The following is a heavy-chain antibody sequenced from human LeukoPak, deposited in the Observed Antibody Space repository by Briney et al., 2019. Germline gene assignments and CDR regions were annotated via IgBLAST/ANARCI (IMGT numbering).Heavy chain of an antibody. V-gene: IGHV3-23*01. J-gene: IGHJ5*02. CDR1: GFTFSSYA. Sequence: PGGSLRLSCAASGFTFSSYAMSWVRQAPGMGLEWVSAISGSGGSTYYADSVKGRFTISRDNSKNTLYLQMNSLRAEDTAVYYCAIRAHVWRGRHNWFDPWGQGTLVTVSS. CDR3: AIRAHVWRGRHNWFDP. CDR2: ISGSGGST. D-gene: IGHD3-3*02.